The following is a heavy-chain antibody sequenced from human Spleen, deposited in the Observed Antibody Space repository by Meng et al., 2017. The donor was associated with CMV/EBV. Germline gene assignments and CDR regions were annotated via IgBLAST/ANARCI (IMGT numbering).Heavy chain of an antibody. CDR1: GGLFNSYS. CDR3: ARDGDSSGYYYSWLDP. Sequence: SVKVSCKASGGLFNSYSFIWVRQAPGQGLEWMGGIIPVFGTTKYAQKFQGRVTITTDESTSTTYMELSSLRSEDTAVYYCARDGDSSGYYYSWLDPWGQGTLVTVSS. J-gene: IGHJ5*02. CDR2: IIPVFGTT. V-gene: IGHV1-69*05. D-gene: IGHD3-22*01.